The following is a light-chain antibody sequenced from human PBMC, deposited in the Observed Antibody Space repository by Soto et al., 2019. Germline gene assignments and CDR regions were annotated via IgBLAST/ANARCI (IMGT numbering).Light chain of an antibody. CDR2: DAS. CDR1: QDISNY. Sequence: DIQMTQSPSSLSASVGYRVTITCQASQDISNYLNWYQQKPGKAPKLLIYDASNLETGVPSRFSGSGSGTDFTFTISSLQPEDIATYYCQQYDNLPITVGQGTRLEIK. J-gene: IGKJ5*01. CDR3: QQYDNLPIT. V-gene: IGKV1-33*01.